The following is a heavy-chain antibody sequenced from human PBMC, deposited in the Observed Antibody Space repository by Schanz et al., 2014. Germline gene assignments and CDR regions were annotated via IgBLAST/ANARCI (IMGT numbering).Heavy chain of an antibody. CDR3: TTGGRRGYSHYFYGMDV. CDR2: IKTKTDGGTT. D-gene: IGHD5-18*01. J-gene: IGHJ6*02. V-gene: IGHV3-15*01. Sequence: EVQLVESGGGLVKPGGSLRLSCAASGFTSSNAWMSWVRQAPGKGLEWVGRIKTKTDGGTTDYAAPVKGRFTISRDDSTNTLYLQMNRLNTEDTAVYSCTTGGRRGYSHYFYGMDVWGQGTTVTVSS. CDR1: GFTSSNAW.